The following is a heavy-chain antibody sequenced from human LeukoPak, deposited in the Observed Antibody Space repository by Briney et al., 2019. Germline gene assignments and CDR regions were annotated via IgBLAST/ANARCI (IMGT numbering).Heavy chain of an antibody. V-gene: IGHV3-23*01. Sequence: GGPLRLPCAASVFILSNHAMSCVRGSPGKGLQWSAVSTGSRRTVEYEDCVKGRFTISREHPKNTLSLQMNSLRVEDTVIYYCAKKVMVIRFIDHWGQGTALSVSS. J-gene: IGHJ4*02. D-gene: IGHD3-22*01. CDR3: AKKVMVIRFIDH. CDR1: VFILSNHA. CDR2: STGSRRTV.